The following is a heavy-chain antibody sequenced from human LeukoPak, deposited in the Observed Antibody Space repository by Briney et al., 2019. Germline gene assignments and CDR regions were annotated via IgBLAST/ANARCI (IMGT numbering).Heavy chain of an antibody. CDR1: GDSVSSNSAA. CDR2: TYYRSKWYN. D-gene: IGHD6-19*01. J-gene: IGHJ5*02. CDR3: AREISSGWYLTKNWFDP. Sequence: SQTLLLTCAISGDSVSSNSAAWNWIRQSPSRGLEWLGRTYYRSKWYNDYAVSVKSRITINPDTSKNQFSLQLNSVTPEDTAVYYCAREISSGWYLTKNWFDPWGQGTLVTVSS. V-gene: IGHV6-1*01.